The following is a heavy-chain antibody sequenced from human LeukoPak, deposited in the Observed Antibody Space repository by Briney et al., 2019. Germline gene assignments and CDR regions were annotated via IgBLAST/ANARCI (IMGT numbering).Heavy chain of an antibody. Sequence: PGGSLRLSCAASGFTFSDHYMAWVRQAPGKGLEWVGRTRNKANSYTTEYAASVKGRFTISRDDSKNSLYLQMNSLKTEDTAVYYCARVAGEDYYYYGMDVWGQGTTVTVSS. V-gene: IGHV3-72*01. CDR1: GFTFSDHY. CDR3: ARVAGEDYYYYGMDV. CDR2: TRNKANSYTT. D-gene: IGHD7-27*01. J-gene: IGHJ6*02.